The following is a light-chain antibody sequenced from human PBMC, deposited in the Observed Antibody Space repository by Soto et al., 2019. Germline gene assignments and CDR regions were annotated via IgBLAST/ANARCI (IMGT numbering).Light chain of an antibody. CDR1: RSNIGSNT. J-gene: IGLJ1*01. CDR2: TNT. CDR3: AAWDASLNGYV. V-gene: IGLV1-44*01. Sequence: QAVVTQPPSPSGTPGQRVTISCSGSRSNIGSNTVSWYQQVPGTAPKLLIYTNTQRPSGVPDRFSGSKSGTSASLAISGLQSEDEADYYCAAWDASLNGYVFGPGTKLTVL.